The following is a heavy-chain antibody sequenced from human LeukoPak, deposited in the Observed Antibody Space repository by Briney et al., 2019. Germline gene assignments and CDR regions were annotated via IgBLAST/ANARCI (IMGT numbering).Heavy chain of an antibody. D-gene: IGHD5-18*01. CDR2: ISSSSSTI. CDR3: ARGYGYSYGYPYYMDV. V-gene: IGHV3-48*01. Sequence: SGRSLRLSRAASGFAFSSYSMNWVRQAPGKGLEWVSYISSSSSTIYYADSVKGRFTISRDNAKNSPYLQMNSLRAEDTAVYYCARGYGYSYGYPYYMDVWGKGTTVTVSS. J-gene: IGHJ6*03. CDR1: GFAFSSYS.